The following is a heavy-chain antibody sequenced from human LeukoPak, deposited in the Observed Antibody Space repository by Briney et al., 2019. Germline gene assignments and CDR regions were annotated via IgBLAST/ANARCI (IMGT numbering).Heavy chain of an antibody. CDR1: GFTFDDYG. D-gene: IGHD3-22*01. V-gene: IGHV3-20*04. J-gene: IGHJ3*01. CDR3: ARGYYYDSSGYPAP. CDR2: INWNGGST. Sequence: SGGSLRLSCAASGFTFDDYGMSWVRQAPGKGLEWVSGINWNGGSTGYADSVKGRFTISRDNAKNSLYLQMNSLRAEDTALYYCARGYYYDSSGYPAPWGQGTMVTVSS.